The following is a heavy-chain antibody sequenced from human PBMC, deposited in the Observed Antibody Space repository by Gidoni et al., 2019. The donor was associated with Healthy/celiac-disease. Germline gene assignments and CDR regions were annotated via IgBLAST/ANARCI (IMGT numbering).Heavy chain of an antibody. CDR1: GGSISSSSYY. J-gene: IGHJ4*02. D-gene: IGHD2-2*01. V-gene: IGHV4-39*01. CDR3: ATQGIPAARVSGGTPDY. CDR2: IYYSGST. Sequence: QLQLQESGPGLVKHSETLSLTCTVAGGSISSSSYYWGWIRQPPGKGLEWIGSIYYSGSTYYTPSLTRRVTLSVDTSKTQFSLKLSSVTAADTAVYYCATQGIPAARVSGGTPDYWGQGTLVTVSS.